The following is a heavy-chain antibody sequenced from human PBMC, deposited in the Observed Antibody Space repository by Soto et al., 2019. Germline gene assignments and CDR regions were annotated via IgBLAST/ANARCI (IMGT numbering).Heavy chain of an antibody. CDR3: ERGPYYDFWSCYFVQYYYYYMDV. CDR1: GGTFSSYT. D-gene: IGHD3-3*01. CDR2: IIPILGIA. J-gene: IGHJ6*03. Sequence: AASVKVSCKASGGTFSSYTISWVRQAPGQGLEWMGRIIPILGIANYAQKFQGRVTITADKSTSTAYMELSSLRSEDTAVYYCERGPYYDFWSCYFVQYYYYYMDVWGKATSVTVSS. V-gene: IGHV1-69*02.